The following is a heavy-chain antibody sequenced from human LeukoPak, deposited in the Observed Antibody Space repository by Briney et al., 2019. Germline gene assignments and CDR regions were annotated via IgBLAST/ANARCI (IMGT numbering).Heavy chain of an antibody. CDR3: ARSRDGYNWVFDY. CDR1: GGSISSYY. Sequence: SETLSLTCTVSGGSISSYYWSWIRQPPGKGLEWIGYIYYSGSTNYNPSLKSRVTISVDTSKNQFSLRLSSVTAADTAVYYCARSRDGYNWVFDYWGQGTLVTVSS. CDR2: IYYSGST. J-gene: IGHJ4*02. V-gene: IGHV4-59*12. D-gene: IGHD5-24*01.